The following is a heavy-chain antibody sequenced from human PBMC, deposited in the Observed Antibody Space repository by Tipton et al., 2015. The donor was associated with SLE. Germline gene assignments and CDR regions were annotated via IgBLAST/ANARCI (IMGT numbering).Heavy chain of an antibody. CDR2: IYVTGTT. CDR3: ARGSWDMDN. D-gene: IGHD2-15*01. V-gene: IGHV4-4*08. CDR1: GAPLSSYY. Sequence: TLSLTCSVSGAPLSSYYWSWIRQSPASGLQWIGNIYVTGTTNYNPSLKSRVSMSIDTSKSQVTLKLTSVTAADTALYYCARGSWDMDNWGPGTLVTVSP. J-gene: IGHJ4*02.